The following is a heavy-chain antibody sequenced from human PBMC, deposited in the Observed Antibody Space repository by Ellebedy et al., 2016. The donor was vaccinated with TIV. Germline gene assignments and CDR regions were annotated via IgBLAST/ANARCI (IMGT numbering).Heavy chain of an antibody. CDR2: IIPIFGTA. J-gene: IGHJ4*02. CDR1: GGTFSSYA. V-gene: IGHV1-69*13. D-gene: IGHD1-26*01. CDR3: VRVLVVGATHFGY. Sequence: SVKVSXXASGGTFSSYAISWVRQAPGQGLEWMGGIIPIFGTANYAQKFQGRVTITADESTSTAYMELSSLRSEDTAVYYCVRVLVVGATHFGYWGQGTLVTVSS.